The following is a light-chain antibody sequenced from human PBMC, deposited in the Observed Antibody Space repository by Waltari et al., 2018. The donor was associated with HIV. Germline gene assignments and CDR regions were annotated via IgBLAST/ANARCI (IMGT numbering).Light chain of an antibody. J-gene: IGLJ2*01. CDR3: CSYAGNSTFVV. CDR2: EGS. Sequence: QSALTQPASVSGSPGQSITISCTGTSSDVGSYNLVSWYQQHPGKAPKLRIYEGSKRPSGVSNRFSGSKSGNTASLTISWLQAEDDTDYYCCSYAGNSTFVVFGGGTKLTVL. CDR1: SSDVGSYNL. V-gene: IGLV2-23*03.